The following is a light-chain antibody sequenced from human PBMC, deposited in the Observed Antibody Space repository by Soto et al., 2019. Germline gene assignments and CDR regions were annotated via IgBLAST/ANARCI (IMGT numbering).Light chain of an antibody. V-gene: IGKV3-20*01. CDR2: ATS. J-gene: IGKJ4*01. Sequence: EIVLTQSPGTLSLSPGERATLSCRASQSVSSSYLAWYQQKPGQAPRFLIYATSNRATGIPDRFSGGGSGTDLTITISRLEPEDFEVYYCQQFGSYPLTFGGGTKVDIK. CDR3: QQFGSYPLT. CDR1: QSVSSSY.